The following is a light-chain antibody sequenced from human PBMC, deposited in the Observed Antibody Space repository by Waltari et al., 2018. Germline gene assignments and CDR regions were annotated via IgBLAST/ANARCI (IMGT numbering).Light chain of an antibody. CDR3: QTGGHGTWV. V-gene: IGLV4-69*01. J-gene: IGLJ3*02. CDR1: SGYSSNV. Sequence: LVLTQSPSASASLGASVKLTCTRSSGYSSNVIAWLQQQPGKGDDIPDRFSASKSGTECQLTISSLQSEDEADYFCQTGGHGTWVFGGGTKLTVL.